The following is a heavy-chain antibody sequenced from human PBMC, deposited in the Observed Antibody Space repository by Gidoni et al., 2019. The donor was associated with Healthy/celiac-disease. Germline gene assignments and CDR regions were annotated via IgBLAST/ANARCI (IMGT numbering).Heavy chain of an antibody. CDR2: ISSSSSYT. D-gene: IGHD6-19*01. V-gene: IGHV3-11*06. CDR1: GFTFSDYY. Sequence: QVQLVESGGGLVKPGGSLRLSCEASGFTFSDYYMSWIRQAPGKGLEGVSYISSSSSYTNYADSVKGRFTISRDNAKNSLYLQMNSLRAEDTAVYYCASLRWLPDNLGDYWGQGTLVTVSS. CDR3: ASLRWLPDNLGDY. J-gene: IGHJ4*02.